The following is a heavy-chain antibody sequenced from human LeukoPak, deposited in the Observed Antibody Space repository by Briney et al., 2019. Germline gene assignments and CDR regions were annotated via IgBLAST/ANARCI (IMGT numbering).Heavy chain of an antibody. CDR3: AKGLPVIAAAGTGAFDI. D-gene: IGHD6-13*01. CDR2: ISYDGSNK. J-gene: IGHJ3*02. CDR1: GFTFSSYG. Sequence: GRSLRLSCAASGFTFSSYGMHWVRQAPGKGLEWVAVISYDGSNKYYADSVKGRFTISRDNSKNTLYLQMNSLGAEDTAVYYCAKGLPVIAAAGTGAFDIWGQGTMVTVSS. V-gene: IGHV3-30*18.